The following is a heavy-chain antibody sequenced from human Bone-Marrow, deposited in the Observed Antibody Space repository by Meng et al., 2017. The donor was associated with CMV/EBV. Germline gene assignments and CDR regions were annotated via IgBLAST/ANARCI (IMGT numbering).Heavy chain of an antibody. CDR3: ARGCSTSCYYGMDV. D-gene: IGHD2-2*01. V-gene: IGHV3-21*01. Sequence: GGSLRLSCAASGFTFSSYSMNWVRQAPGKGLEWVSSISSSSSYIYYADSVKGRFTIFRDNAKNSLYLQMNSLRVEDTAVYYCARGCSTSCYYGMDVWDQETTVTFSS. CDR2: ISSSSSYI. J-gene: IGHJ6*02. CDR1: GFTFSSYS.